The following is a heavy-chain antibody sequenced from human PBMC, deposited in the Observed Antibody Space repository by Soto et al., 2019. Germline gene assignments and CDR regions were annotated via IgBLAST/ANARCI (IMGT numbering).Heavy chain of an antibody. CDR2: VNPILSMS. J-gene: IGHJ4*02. CDR3: ATSYGSGYRAFDF. V-gene: IGHV1-69*04. CDR1: GDSFNFYS. D-gene: IGHD3-10*01. Sequence: QVQLVQSGAEVKRPGSSVKVSCKASGDSFNFYSIYWVRQAPGLWLEWMGRVNPILSMSNYAQRFQGRVTMTADKSTSTAYMELSGLRSEDTAIYYCATSYGSGYRAFDFWGQGALVTVSS.